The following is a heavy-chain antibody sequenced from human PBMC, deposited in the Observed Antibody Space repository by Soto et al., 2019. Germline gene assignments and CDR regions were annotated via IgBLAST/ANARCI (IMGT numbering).Heavy chain of an antibody. V-gene: IGHV4-4*07. Sequence: PSETLSLTCTVSGGSITNYYWSWIRQPAGKGLEWIGRMYTKERTNYNLSFKSRVTMSVDTSKNQFSLKLNAVTAADTAVYYCARDDYKDGGNNWFDPWGQGTLATVYS. CDR2: MYTKERT. D-gene: IGHD3-16*01. CDR3: ARDDYKDGGNNWFDP. J-gene: IGHJ5*02. CDR1: GGSITNYY.